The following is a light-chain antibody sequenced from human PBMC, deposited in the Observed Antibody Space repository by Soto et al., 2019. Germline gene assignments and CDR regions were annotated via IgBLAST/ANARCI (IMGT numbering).Light chain of an antibody. Sequence: QSVLTQPPSVSGSPGQRVTISCTGSSSNIGAGYDVHWYHQLPGPAPKLLIYGNNNRPSGVPDRFSGSRSGTSASLAITGLQAEDEADYYCQSYDSSLSDWVFGGGTKLTVL. CDR1: SSNIGAGYD. J-gene: IGLJ3*02. CDR3: QSYDSSLSDWV. CDR2: GNN. V-gene: IGLV1-40*01.